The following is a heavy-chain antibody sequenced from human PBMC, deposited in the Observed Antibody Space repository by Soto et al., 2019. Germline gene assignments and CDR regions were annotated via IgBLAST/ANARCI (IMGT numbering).Heavy chain of an antibody. CDR3: ARALYYYGSGRQRYYYYGMDV. Sequence: SETLSLTCTVSGGSISNGGYYWSWIRQHPGKGLEWIGYIYYSGSTYYNPSLKSRVTISVDTSKNQFSLKLTSVTAADTAVYYCARALYYYGSGRQRYYYYGMDVWGQGTTVTVSS. D-gene: IGHD3-10*01. CDR2: IYYSGST. V-gene: IGHV4-31*03. CDR1: GGSISNGGYY. J-gene: IGHJ6*02.